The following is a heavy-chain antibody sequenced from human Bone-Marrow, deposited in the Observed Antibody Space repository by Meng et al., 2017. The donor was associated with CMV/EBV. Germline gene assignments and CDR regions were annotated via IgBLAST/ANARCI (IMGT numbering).Heavy chain of an antibody. CDR1: GGTFSDYY. CDR3: ARGLGSDYYYYGMDV. CDR2: ITHRGST. J-gene: IGHJ6*02. V-gene: IGHV4-34*01. Sequence: SETLSLTCAVYGGTFSDYYWSWIRQPPGKGLEWIGEITHRGSTNYNPSLKGRVTISADTSKNQFSLQLSSVTAADTAVYYCARGLGSDYYYYGMDVWGQGTTVTVSS.